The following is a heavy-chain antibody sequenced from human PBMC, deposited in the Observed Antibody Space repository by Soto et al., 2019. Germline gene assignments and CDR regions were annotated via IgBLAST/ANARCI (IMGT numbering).Heavy chain of an antibody. CDR2: ISGSGGST. Sequence: EVQLLESGGGLVQPGGSLRLSCAASGFTFSSYAMSWVRQAPGKGLEWVSAISGSGGSTYYADSVKGRFTISRDNSKNTLYLQMNSLRAEDTAVYYCAKAATMVRGMGDWFDPWGQGTLVTVSS. CDR1: GFTFSSYA. J-gene: IGHJ5*02. V-gene: IGHV3-23*01. D-gene: IGHD3-10*01. CDR3: AKAATMVRGMGDWFDP.